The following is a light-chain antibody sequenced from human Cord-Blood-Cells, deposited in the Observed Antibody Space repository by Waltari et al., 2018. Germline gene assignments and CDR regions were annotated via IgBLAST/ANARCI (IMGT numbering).Light chain of an antibody. CDR1: QSISSY. J-gene: IGKJ4*01. CDR2: AAS. Sequence: DIQMTQSPSSLSASVGDRVTITCRASQSISSYLNWYQQKTGKDPKLLIYAASSLQSGVPSRFSGSGSGTDFTLTISSLQPEDFATYYCQQSYSTPQRTFGGGTKVEIK. V-gene: IGKV1-39*01. CDR3: QQSYSTPQRT.